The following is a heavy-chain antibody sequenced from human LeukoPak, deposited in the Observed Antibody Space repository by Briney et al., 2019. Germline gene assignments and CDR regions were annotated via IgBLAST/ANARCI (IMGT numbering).Heavy chain of an antibody. D-gene: IGHD5-18*01. CDR1: GFTFRRYW. Sequence: GGSLRLSCAASGFTFRRYWVSWARQASGKGLEWVANINQDGSEKYYVDSVKGRFTISRDNAKNSLYLQMNSLRAEDTAVYYCAKDPARGYSYGRFDYWGQGTLVTVSS. V-gene: IGHV3-7*05. CDR3: AKDPARGYSYGRFDY. CDR2: INQDGSEK. J-gene: IGHJ4*02.